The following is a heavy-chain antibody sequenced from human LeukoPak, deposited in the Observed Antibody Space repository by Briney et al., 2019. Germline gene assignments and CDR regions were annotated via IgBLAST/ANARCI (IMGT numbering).Heavy chain of an antibody. CDR1: GDTFSSYY. CDR3: ARGQLRQKYYYYYMDV. V-gene: IGHV1-46*01. Sequence: GASVKVSCKASGDTFSSYYMHWVRQAPGQGLEWMGIINPSGGSTSYAQKFQGRVTMTRDTSISTAYMELSRLRSDDTAVYYCARGQLRQKYYYYYMDVWGKGTTVTVSS. J-gene: IGHJ6*03. D-gene: IGHD6-6*01. CDR2: INPSGGST.